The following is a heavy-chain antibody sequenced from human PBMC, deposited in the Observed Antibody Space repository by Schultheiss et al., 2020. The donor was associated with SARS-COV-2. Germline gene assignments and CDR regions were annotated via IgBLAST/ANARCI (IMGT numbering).Heavy chain of an antibody. J-gene: IGHJ6*03. CDR1: GTSLNHYY. D-gene: IGHD3-3*01. CDR3: ARVLDTYYDFWSGYTMGYYYMDV. CDR2: VNHGGST. Sequence: SETLSLTCAVYGTSLNHYYWTWIRRPPGKGLEWIGEVNHGGSTRYNPSLGSRLTISVDKSKNQFSLKLSSVTAADTAVYYCARVLDTYYDFWSGYTMGYYYMDVWGKGTTVTVSS. V-gene: IGHV4-34*01.